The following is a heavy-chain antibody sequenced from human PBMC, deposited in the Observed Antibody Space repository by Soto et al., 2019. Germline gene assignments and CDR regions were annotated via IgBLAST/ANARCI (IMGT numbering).Heavy chain of an antibody. D-gene: IGHD4-17*01. CDR1: GDSFSSYS. Sequence: SLNGYWKSAGDSFSSYSISWVRQAPGQGLEWMGGIIPIFGTANYAQKFQGRVTITADESTSTAYMELSSLRSEDTAVYYCARQTTVTNNYYYGMDVWGQGTTVTVSS. CDR2: IIPIFGTA. J-gene: IGHJ6*02. CDR3: ARQTTVTNNYYYGMDV. V-gene: IGHV1-69*13.